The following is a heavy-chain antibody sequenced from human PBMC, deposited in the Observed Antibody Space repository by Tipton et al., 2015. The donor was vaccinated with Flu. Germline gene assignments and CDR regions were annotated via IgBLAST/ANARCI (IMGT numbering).Heavy chain of an antibody. CDR3: ARRDYSNYVSEPKNWFDP. CDR2: INHSGST. V-gene: IGHV4-34*01. D-gene: IGHD4-11*01. CDR1: GGSFSGYY. J-gene: IGHJ5*02. Sequence: TLSLTCAVSGGSFSGYYWTWIRQSPGKGLEWIGEINHSGSTNYNSSLKSRVTMSVDTSKSQFSLNLKSVTAADTAIYYCARRDYSNYVSEPKNWFDPWGQGTLVTVSS.